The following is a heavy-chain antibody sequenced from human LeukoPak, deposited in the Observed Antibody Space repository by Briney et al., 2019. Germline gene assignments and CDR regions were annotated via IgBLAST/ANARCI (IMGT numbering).Heavy chain of an antibody. J-gene: IGHJ2*01. D-gene: IGHD6-19*01. CDR2: IYYSGST. CDR1: GGSISSYY. Sequence: PSETLSLTCTVSGGSISSYYWSWIRQPPGKGLEWIGYIYYSGSTYYNPSLRSRVTISVDTSKNQFSLKLSSVTAADTAVYYCARDLQQWLVFSRAYFDLWGRGTPVTVSS. V-gene: IGHV4-59*01. CDR3: ARDLQQWLVFSRAYFDL.